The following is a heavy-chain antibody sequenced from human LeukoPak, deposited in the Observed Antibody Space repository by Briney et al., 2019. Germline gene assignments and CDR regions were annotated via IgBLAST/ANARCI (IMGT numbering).Heavy chain of an antibody. D-gene: IGHD6-6*01. CDR1: GGSISSSSYY. V-gene: IGHV4-39*01. J-gene: IGHJ4*02. Sequence: SETLSLTCTVSGGSISSSSYYWSWIRQPPGKGLEWIGSIYYSGSTYYNPSLKSRVTISVDTSKNQFSLKLSSVTAADTAVYYCARLGKTARPKRYFDYWGQGTLVTVSS. CDR2: IYYSGST. CDR3: ARLGKTARPKRYFDY.